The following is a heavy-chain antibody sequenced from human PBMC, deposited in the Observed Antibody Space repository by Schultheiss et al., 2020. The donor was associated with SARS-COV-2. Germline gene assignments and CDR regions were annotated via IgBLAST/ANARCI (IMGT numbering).Heavy chain of an antibody. V-gene: IGHV4-39*07. J-gene: IGHJ4*02. CDR3: ARGDYYGWV. D-gene: IGHD3-10*01. CDR2: IYYSGST. Sequence: SETLSLTCTVSGGSISSSSYYWGWIRQPPGKGLEWIGYIYYSGSTYYNPSLKSRVTISVDTSKNQFSLKLSSVTAADTAVYYCARGDYYGWVWGQGTLVTVSS. CDR1: GGSISSSSYY.